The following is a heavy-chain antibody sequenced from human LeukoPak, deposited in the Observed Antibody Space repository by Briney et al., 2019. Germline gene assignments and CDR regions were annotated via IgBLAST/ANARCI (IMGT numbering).Heavy chain of an antibody. CDR2: MNPNSGNT. J-gene: IGHJ6*03. V-gene: IGHV1-8*01. D-gene: IGHD6-13*01. CDR3: ARAYSSSGTYYYYMDV. CDR1: GYTFTSYD. Sequence: GASVKVSCKASGYTFTSYDINWVRQATGQGLEWMGWMNPNSGNTGYAQKFQGRVTMTRNTSISTAYMELSSLRSEDTAVYYCARAYSSSGTYYYYMDVWGKGTTVTVSS.